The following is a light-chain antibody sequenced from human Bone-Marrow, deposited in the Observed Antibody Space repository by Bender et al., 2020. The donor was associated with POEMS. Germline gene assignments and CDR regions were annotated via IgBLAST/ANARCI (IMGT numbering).Light chain of an antibody. CDR2: EVS. Sequence: QSALTQPASVSGSPGQSITISCTGTSSDIGTYNLVSWFQQHPGKAPKLIIYEVSKRPSGVSHRFSGSKSGNTASLTISGLQAEDEADYYCCSYAGSRIFVFGTGTKVTVL. J-gene: IGLJ1*01. V-gene: IGLV2-23*02. CDR1: SSDIGTYNL. CDR3: CSYAGSRIFV.